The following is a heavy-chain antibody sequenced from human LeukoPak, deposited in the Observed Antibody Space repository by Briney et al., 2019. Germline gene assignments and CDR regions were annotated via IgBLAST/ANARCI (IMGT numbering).Heavy chain of an antibody. Sequence: PSETLSLTCTVSGGSISSSSYYWGWIRQTPRKGLEWIGSIYYSGSTYYNPSLKSRVTISVDTSKNQFSLKLSSVTAADTAVYYCARAYYYDLYYFDHWGQGTLVTVSS. J-gene: IGHJ4*02. CDR3: ARAYYYDLYYFDH. V-gene: IGHV4-39*07. CDR2: IYYSGST. CDR1: GGSISSSSYY. D-gene: IGHD3-22*01.